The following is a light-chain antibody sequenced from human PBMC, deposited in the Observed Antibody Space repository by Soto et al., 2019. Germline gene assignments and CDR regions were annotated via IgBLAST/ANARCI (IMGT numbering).Light chain of an antibody. CDR1: RSFASSY. CDR3: QQYNNWPFS. Sequence: EIVLTQSPVTLSLSPGERATLSCRASRSFASSYLGWYQQKPGQAPRLLIYGASTRATGIPARFSGSGSGTEFTLTISSLQSEDFAVYFCQQYNNWPFSFGQGTRLEIK. V-gene: IGKV3-15*01. J-gene: IGKJ5*01. CDR2: GAS.